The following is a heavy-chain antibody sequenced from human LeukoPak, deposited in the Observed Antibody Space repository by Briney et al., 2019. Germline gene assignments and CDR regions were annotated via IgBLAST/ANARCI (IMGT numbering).Heavy chain of an antibody. J-gene: IGHJ3*02. CDR1: GGSISSGGYY. Sequence: KSSETLSLTCTVSGGSISSGGYYWSWIRQHPGKGLEWIGYIYYSGSTYYNPSLKSRVTISVDTSKNQFSLKLSSVTAADTAVYYCARHDRGGLDAFDIWGQGTMVTVFS. CDR3: ARHDRGGLDAFDI. D-gene: IGHD3-16*01. V-gene: IGHV4-31*03. CDR2: IYYSGST.